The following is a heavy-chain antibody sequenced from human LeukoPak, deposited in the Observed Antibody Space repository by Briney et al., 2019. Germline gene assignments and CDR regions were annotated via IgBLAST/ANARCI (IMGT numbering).Heavy chain of an antibody. D-gene: IGHD1-1*01. CDR2: ICYDGNEI. J-gene: IGHJ4*02. Sequence: PGGSLRLSCAASGFTFRSSGMHWVRQTPGKGLEWVAFICYDGNEIYYADSVKGRFTISRDNSRNPLYLQMNSLRTEDTAVYYCAREQQGRRAAFDYWGQGTPVTVSS. CDR1: GFTFRSSG. V-gene: IGHV3-30*02. CDR3: AREQQGRRAAFDY.